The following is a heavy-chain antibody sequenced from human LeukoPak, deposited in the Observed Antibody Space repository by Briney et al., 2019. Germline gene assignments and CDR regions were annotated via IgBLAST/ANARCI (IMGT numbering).Heavy chain of an antibody. D-gene: IGHD3-10*01. CDR1: GFTFSNYW. V-gene: IGHV3-74*01. J-gene: IGHJ4*02. Sequence: GRSLRLSCAPSGFTFSNYWMIWVRQAPGKRLEYVSHMNADGSTTNYADSVKGRFTISRDNAKDTLYLQMDSLRAEDTAVYYCGRDNHGSVDYWGQGSLVTVSS. CDR2: MNADGSTT. CDR3: GRDNHGSVDY.